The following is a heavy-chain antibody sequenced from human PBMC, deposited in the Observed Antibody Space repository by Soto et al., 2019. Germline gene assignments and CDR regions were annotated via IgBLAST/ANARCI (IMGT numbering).Heavy chain of an antibody. CDR2: INPNSGGT. Sequence: ASVKVSCKASGYTFTGYYMHWVRQAPGQGLEWMGWINPNSGGTNYAQKFQGWVTTTRDTSISTAYMELSRLRSDDTAVYYCARDVAVAGKWNAYYGMDVWGQGTTVTVSS. D-gene: IGHD6-19*01. CDR3: ARDVAVAGKWNAYYGMDV. V-gene: IGHV1-2*04. J-gene: IGHJ6*02. CDR1: GYTFTGYY.